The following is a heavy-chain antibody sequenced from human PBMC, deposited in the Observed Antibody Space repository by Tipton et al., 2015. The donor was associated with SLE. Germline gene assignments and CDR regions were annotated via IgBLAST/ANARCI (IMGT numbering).Heavy chain of an antibody. CDR2: IRSKVNSYAT. Sequence: SLRLSCAASGFTFSGSAMHWVRQASGKGLEWVGRIRSKVNSYATAYAASVKGRFTISRDDSKNTAYLQMNSLKTEDTAVYYCTRHAAVAGPQYFFDYWGQGTLVTVSS. D-gene: IGHD6-19*01. J-gene: IGHJ4*02. CDR3: TRHAAVAGPQYFFDY. CDR1: GFTFSGSA. V-gene: IGHV3-73*01.